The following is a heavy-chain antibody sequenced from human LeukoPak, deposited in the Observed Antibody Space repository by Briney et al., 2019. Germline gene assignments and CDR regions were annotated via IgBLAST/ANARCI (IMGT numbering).Heavy chain of an antibody. V-gene: IGHV3-30-3*01. J-gene: IGHJ6*02. CDR3: ARDRLGVGELSGMDV. CDR2: ISYDGSNK. D-gene: IGHD3-10*01. CDR1: GFTFSSYA. Sequence: PGRSLRLSCAASGFTFSSYAMHWVRQAPGKGLEWVAVISYDGSNKYYADSVKGRFTISRDSSKNTLYLQMNSLRAEDTAVYYCARDRLGVGELSGMDVWGQGTTVTVSS.